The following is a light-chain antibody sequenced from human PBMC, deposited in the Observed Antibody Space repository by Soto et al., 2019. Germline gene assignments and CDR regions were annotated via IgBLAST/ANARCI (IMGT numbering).Light chain of an antibody. CDR1: QIVSSN. V-gene: IGKV3-15*01. CDR3: QQYNNWLSWT. J-gene: IGKJ1*01. CDR2: GAS. Sequence: EIVMTQSPATLSVSPGERATLSCRASQIVSSNLAWYQQKPGQAPRLLIYGASTRATGIPARFSGSGSGTEFTLTISSLQSEDFAVYYCQQYNNWLSWTFGQGTKVEIK.